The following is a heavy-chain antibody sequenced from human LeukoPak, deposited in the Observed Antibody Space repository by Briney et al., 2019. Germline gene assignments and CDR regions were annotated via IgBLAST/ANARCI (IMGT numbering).Heavy chain of an antibody. CDR2: INHSGST. V-gene: IGHV4-34*01. Sequence: YPSETLSLTCAVYGGSFSGSYWSWIRQPPGKGLEWIGEINHSGSTNYNPSLKGRATKSVDTSKNSFSLKVSSVPAADTAVYYCAGGGYYDSSGYYDFDYWGQGTLVTVSS. CDR1: GGSFSGSY. CDR3: AGGGYYDSSGYYDFDY. D-gene: IGHD3-22*01. J-gene: IGHJ4*02.